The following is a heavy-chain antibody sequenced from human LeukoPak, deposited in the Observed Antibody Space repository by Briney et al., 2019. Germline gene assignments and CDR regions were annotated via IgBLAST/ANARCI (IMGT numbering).Heavy chain of an antibody. V-gene: IGHV3-23*01. CDR1: GFTFSSYG. D-gene: IGHD6-19*01. CDR2: ISGSGGST. J-gene: IGHJ4*02. CDR3: AKGRRGCSSGWYYLYY. Sequence: GGSLRLSCAASGFTFSSYGMHWVRQAPGKGLEWVSAISGSGGSTYYADSVKGRFTISRDNSKNTLYLQMNSLRAEDTAVYYCAKGRRGCSSGWYYLYYWGQRTLVTVSS.